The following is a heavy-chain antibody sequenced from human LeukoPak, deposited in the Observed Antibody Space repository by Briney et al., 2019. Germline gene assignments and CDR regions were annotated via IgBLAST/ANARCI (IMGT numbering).Heavy chain of an antibody. Sequence: SVKVSCKASGFTFTSSAVQWVRQARGQRLEWIGWIVVGSGNTNYAQKFQERVTITRDMSTSTAYMELSSLRSEDMAVYYCAASGSSSWYYYYYGMDVWGQGTTVTVSS. CDR1: GFTFTSSA. CDR2: IVVGSGNT. CDR3: AASGSSSWYYYYYGMDV. J-gene: IGHJ6*02. D-gene: IGHD6-13*01. V-gene: IGHV1-58*01.